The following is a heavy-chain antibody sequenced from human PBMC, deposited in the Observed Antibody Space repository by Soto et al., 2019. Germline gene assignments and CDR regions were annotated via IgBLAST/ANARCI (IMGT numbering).Heavy chain of an antibody. CDR3: ARGSYDILTGWNWFDP. V-gene: IGHV4-31*03. J-gene: IGHJ5*02. Sequence: PSETLSLTCTVSGGSISSGGYYWSWIRQHPGKGLEWIGYIYYSGSTYYNPSLKSRVTISVDTSKNQFSLKLSSVTAADTAVYYCARGSYDILTGWNWFDPWGQGTQVTVSS. CDR1: GGSISSGGYY. D-gene: IGHD3-9*01. CDR2: IYYSGST.